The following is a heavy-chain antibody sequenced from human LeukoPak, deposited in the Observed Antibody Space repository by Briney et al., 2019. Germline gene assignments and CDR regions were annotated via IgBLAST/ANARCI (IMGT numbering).Heavy chain of an antibody. D-gene: IGHD3-22*01. V-gene: IGHV1-46*01. CDR1: GYTFTSYY. Sequence: ASVKVSCKAYGYTFTSYYMHWVRQAPGQGLEWMGIINPSGGSTSYAQKFQGRVTMTRDMSTSTVYMELSSLRSEDTAVYYCARAGHYYDSSGYSPDFDYWGQGTLVTVSS. CDR2: INPSGGST. J-gene: IGHJ4*02. CDR3: ARAGHYYDSSGYSPDFDY.